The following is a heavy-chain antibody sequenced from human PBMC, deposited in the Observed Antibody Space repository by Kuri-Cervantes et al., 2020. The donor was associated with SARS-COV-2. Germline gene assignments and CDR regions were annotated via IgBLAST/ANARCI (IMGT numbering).Heavy chain of an antibody. D-gene: IGHD1-1*01. V-gene: IGHV4-34*01. J-gene: IGHJ4*02. CDR2: INHSGSA. CDR1: GGSFSGFY. CDR3: ARHRVHVYFDY. Sequence: SETLSLTCAVYGGSFSGFYWSWIRQAPGKGLEWIGEINHSGSANYSPSLKSRVTISVDTSKNQFSLRLSSVTAADTGVYYCARHRVHVYFDYWGQGTLVTVSS.